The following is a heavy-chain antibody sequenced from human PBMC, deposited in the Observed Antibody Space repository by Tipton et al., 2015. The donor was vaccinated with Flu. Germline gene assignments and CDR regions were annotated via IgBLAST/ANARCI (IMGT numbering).Heavy chain of an antibody. J-gene: IGHJ4*02. V-gene: IGHV4-34*01. D-gene: IGHD6-6*01. CDR3: ARVPARTARLRIRVGGYFDY. Sequence: TLSLTCAVYGGSFSGYQWSWIRQPPGKGLEWIGEINQSGSTNYNPSLKSRVTISVDTSKNQFSLKLSSVTAADTAVYYCARVPARTARLRIRVGGYFDYWGQGTLVTVS. CDR2: INQSGST. CDR1: GGSFSGYQ.